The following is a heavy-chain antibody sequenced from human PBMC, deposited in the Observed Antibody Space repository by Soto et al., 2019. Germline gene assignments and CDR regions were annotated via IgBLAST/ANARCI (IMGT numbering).Heavy chain of an antibody. CDR3: ATVGTTQPPFDY. V-gene: IGHV1-69-2*01. CDR1: GYTFSDYN. Sequence: EVQLVQSGAEVKKPGTTVKISCKTSGYTFSDYNMHWVQQAPGKGLEWMGQVDPEDGETVYAERFQGRITITADTSTETVYMGLSSLTSDDTALYSCATVGTTQPPFDYWGQGTVVTVSS. CDR2: VDPEDGET. D-gene: IGHD2-21*02. J-gene: IGHJ4*02.